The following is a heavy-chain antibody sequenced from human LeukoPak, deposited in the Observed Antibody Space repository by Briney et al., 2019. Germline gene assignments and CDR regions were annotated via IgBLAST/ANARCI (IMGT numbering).Heavy chain of an antibody. CDR3: ARYSYQYYDSSGSMVDY. J-gene: IGHJ4*02. Sequence: GASVKVSCKASGGTFSSYAISWVRQAPGQGLEWMGGIIPIFGTANYAQKFQGRVTITADESTSTAYMELSSLRSEDTAVYYCARYSYQYYDSSGSMVDYWGQGTLVTVSS. CDR1: GGTFSSYA. V-gene: IGHV1-69*13. CDR2: IIPIFGTA. D-gene: IGHD3-22*01.